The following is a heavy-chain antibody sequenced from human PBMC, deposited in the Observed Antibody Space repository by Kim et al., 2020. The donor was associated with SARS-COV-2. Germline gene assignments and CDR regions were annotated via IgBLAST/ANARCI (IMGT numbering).Heavy chain of an antibody. J-gene: IGHJ4*02. D-gene: IGHD3-3*01. Sequence: SETLSLTCTVSGGSISSSSYYWGWIRQPPGKGLEWIESIYYSGSTYYNPSLKSRVTISVDTSKNQFSLKLSSVTAADTAVYYCARQLPHYDFWSGYADYWGPGTLVTVSS. CDR3: ARQLPHYDFWSGYADY. CDR1: GGSISSSSYY. V-gene: IGHV4-39*01. CDR2: IYYSGST.